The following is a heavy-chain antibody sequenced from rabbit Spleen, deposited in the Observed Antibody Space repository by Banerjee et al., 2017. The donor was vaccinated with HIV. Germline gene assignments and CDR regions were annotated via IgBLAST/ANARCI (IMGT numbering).Heavy chain of an antibody. V-gene: IGHV1S7*01. Sequence: QLVESGGGLVQPGGSLKLSCKGSGFSFSSTYWECWVRQAPGKGLEWIGYIDLVFGSTYYASWVNGRFTISSHNAQNTLYLQLNSLTAADTATYFCVRGASSTGYYSLWGPGTLVTVS. J-gene: IGHJ4*01. CDR3: VRGASSTGYYSL. CDR1: GFSFSSTY. CDR2: IDLVFGST. D-gene: IGHD1-1*01.